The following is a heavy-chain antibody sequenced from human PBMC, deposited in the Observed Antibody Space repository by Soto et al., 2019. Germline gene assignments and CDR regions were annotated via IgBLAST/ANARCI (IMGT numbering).Heavy chain of an antibody. V-gene: IGHV5-10-1*01. J-gene: IGHJ6*02. CDR1: GYSFTSYW. D-gene: IGHD2-21*02. CDR2: IDPSDSYT. CDR3: ARHTAYYCGMDV. Sequence: GESLKISCKGSGYSFTSYWLSWVRQMPGKGLEWMGRIDPSDSYTNYSPSFQGHVTISADKSISTAYLQWSSLMASDTAMYYCARHTAYYCGMDVWGQGTTVTVSS.